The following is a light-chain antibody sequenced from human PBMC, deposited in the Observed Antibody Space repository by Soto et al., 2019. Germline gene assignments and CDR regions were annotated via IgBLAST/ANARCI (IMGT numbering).Light chain of an antibody. Sequence: DIQMTQSPSTLSASVGDRVTITCRASQSISNWLAWYQQKPGKAPKLLIYDASSLGSGVPSRFSGSGSGTEFSLTISSLQPGDFATSYCHQYNSYSPWTFGQGTKVEI. CDR3: HQYNSYSPWT. J-gene: IGKJ1*01. CDR1: QSISNW. V-gene: IGKV1-5*01. CDR2: DAS.